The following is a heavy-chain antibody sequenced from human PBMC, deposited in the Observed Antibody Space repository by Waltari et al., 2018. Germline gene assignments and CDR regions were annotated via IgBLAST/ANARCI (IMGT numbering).Heavy chain of an antibody. CDR2: IYSTGTT. D-gene: IGHD3-3*01. CDR1: GRSIRNHY. V-gene: IGHV4-4*07. CDR3: ATNLQAAEGMES. J-gene: IGHJ5*02. Sequence: QVQLQESGPRLVKPSETLSLTCTVSGRSIRNHYWNWIRQPAGKGLEWIGRIYSTGTTNFNPSLKGRVTMSVDTSKNHFSLNLTSLTAADTALYYCATNLQAAEGMESWGQGTLVFVSS.